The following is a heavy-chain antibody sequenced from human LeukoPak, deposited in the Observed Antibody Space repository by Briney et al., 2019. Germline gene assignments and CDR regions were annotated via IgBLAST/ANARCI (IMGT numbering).Heavy chain of an antibody. D-gene: IGHD3-22*01. CDR3: ARGLSGHYYAGSFDY. J-gene: IGHJ4*02. V-gene: IGHV4-39*07. Sequence: SESLSLTCTVSGGSISSSSYYWGWIRQPPGKGLEWIGNVYYNGNTYYKPSLKSRVTISLDTAKNQFSLRLSSVTAADTAVYYCARGLSGHYYAGSFDYWGQGTLVTVSS. CDR1: GGSISSSSYY. CDR2: VYYNGNT.